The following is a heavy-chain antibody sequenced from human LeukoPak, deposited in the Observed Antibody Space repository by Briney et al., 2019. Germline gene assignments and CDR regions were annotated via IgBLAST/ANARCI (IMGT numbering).Heavy chain of an antibody. Sequence: SETLSLTCTVSNDSFSNYYWTWIRQPPGKGLEWIGYIYYSGSTNYNPSLKSRVTISVDTSKNQFSLKLSSVTAADTAVYYCARKTGSYGVWGQGTLVTVSS. CDR1: NDSFSNYY. CDR2: IYYSGST. J-gene: IGHJ4*02. D-gene: IGHD3-10*01. CDR3: ARKTGSYGV. V-gene: IGHV4-59*01.